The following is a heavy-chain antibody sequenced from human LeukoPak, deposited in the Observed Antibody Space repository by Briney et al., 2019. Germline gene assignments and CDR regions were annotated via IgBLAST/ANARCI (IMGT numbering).Heavy chain of an antibody. V-gene: IGHV3-23*01. CDR3: AKDLISGSYYGFDY. D-gene: IGHD1-26*01. CDR2: ISGSGNST. Sequence: GGSLRLSCAASGFTFSSYAMTWVRQAPGQGLEWVSAISGSGNSTYHADSVKGRFTISRDNSKNTLYLQMNSLRAEDTAVYYCAKDLISGSYYGFDYWGQGTLGTVSS. CDR1: GFTFSSYA. J-gene: IGHJ4*02.